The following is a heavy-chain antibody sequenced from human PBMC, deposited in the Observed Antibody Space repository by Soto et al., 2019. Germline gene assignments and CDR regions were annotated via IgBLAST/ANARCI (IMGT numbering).Heavy chain of an antibody. CDR3: AKDHSSGWDEETFDY. J-gene: IGHJ4*02. D-gene: IGHD6-19*01. Sequence: EVQLFESGGGLVQPGGSLRLSCAASGFTFSSYAMSWVRQAPGKGLVWVSAISGSGGSTYYADSVKGRFTISRDNSKNTLYLQLNSLRAEDTAVYYCAKDHSSGWDEETFDYWGQGTLVTVAS. V-gene: IGHV3-23*01. CDR1: GFTFSSYA. CDR2: ISGSGGST.